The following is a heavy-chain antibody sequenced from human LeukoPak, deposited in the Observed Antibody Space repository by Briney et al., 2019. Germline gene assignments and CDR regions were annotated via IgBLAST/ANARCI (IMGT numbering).Heavy chain of an antibody. J-gene: IGHJ4*02. CDR2: ISSCGGRT. CDR1: GFTFSIYA. Sequence: GGSLRLSCGASGFTFSIYAMHCVRQAPGRGREYVSDISSCGGRTYYANSVKGRFTISRDNSKNTLYLQMGNRRAEDMAVYYCARVEGWQWLVPNFDYWGQGTLVTVSS. CDR3: ARVEGWQWLVPNFDY. V-gene: IGHV3-64*01. D-gene: IGHD6-19*01.